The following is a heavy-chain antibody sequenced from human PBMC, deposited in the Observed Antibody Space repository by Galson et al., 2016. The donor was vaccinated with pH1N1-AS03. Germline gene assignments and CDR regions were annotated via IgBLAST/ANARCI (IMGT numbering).Heavy chain of an antibody. Sequence: PALVKPTQTLTLTCTSSGFSLTTDKMCVTWIRQPPGKALEWLARIDWDDDGYYSRSLRTRLTISKDTSKNQVVLTMTNMDPADTGTYFCARSPGDSFYSLGMDVWGQGTTVTVS. J-gene: IGHJ6*02. CDR2: IDWDDDG. V-gene: IGHV2-70*11. D-gene: IGHD2-21*01. CDR1: GFSLTTDKMC. CDR3: ARSPGDSFYSLGMDV.